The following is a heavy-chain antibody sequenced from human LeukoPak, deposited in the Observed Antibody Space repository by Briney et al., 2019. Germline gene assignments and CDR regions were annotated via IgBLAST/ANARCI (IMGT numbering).Heavy chain of an antibody. CDR3: ARRPCTRSDAPNAFDI. CDR2: ISTSGTTI. CDR1: GFTFSSYE. Sequence: PGGSLRLSCVASGFTFSSYEMNWVRQAPGKGLEWVSYISTSGTTIHYADSVKGRFTISRDDAKNSLYLQMNSLRAEDTAVYYCARRPCTRSDAPNAFDIWGQGTVVTVSS. D-gene: IGHD2-8*01. V-gene: IGHV3-48*03. J-gene: IGHJ3*02.